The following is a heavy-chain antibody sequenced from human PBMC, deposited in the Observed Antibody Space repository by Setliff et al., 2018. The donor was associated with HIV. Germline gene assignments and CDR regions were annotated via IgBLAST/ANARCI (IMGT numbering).Heavy chain of an antibody. D-gene: IGHD3-22*01. Sequence: SETLSLTCTVSGGSIRSSSYYWGWIRQPPGKGLEWIGSIYHSGGTYYNPSLMSRVTISVDTSKNQFSLKLRSVTAADTAVYYCARQWRDQYNSGVSTEYFQHWGLGTLVTVSS. J-gene: IGHJ1*01. CDR2: IYHSGGT. V-gene: IGHV4-39*01. CDR3: ARQWRDQYNSGVSTEYFQH. CDR1: GGSIRSSSYY.